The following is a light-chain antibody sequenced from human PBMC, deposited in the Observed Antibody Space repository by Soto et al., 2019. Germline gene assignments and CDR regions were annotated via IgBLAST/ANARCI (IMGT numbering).Light chain of an antibody. CDR3: AAWDGSLTAGV. V-gene: IGLV1-44*01. J-gene: IGLJ2*01. CDR1: TSNIGSNT. Sequence: QSVLTQPPSASGTPGQRVTISCSGSTSNIGSNTVNWYQQFPGAAPKLLIYSNNQRPSGVPDRFSGSKSGTSASLAISGLQSEDEADYSCAAWDGSLTAGVFGGGTKLTVL. CDR2: SNN.